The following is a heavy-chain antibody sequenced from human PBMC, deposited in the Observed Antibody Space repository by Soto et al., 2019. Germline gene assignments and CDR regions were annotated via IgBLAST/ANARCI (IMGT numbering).Heavy chain of an antibody. D-gene: IGHD4-4*01. V-gene: IGHV3-23*01. J-gene: IGHJ6*02. Sequence: EVQLLESGGGLVQPGGSLRLSCAASGFTFSSYAMSWVRQAPGKGLEWVSAISGSGGSTYYADSVKGRFTISRDNSKNTLYLQMNSLRAEDTAVYYCAKDISFDSNYGDYYYGMDVWGQGTTVTVSS. CDR3: AKDISFDSNYGDYYYGMDV. CDR2: ISGSGGST. CDR1: GFTFSSYA.